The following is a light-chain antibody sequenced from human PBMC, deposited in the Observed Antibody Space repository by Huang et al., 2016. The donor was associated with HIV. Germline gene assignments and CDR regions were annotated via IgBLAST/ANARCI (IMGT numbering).Light chain of an antibody. CDR2: GAS. CDR3: QQFGSSPPYS. Sequence: IVLTQSPDTLSLSPGERATLSCRASQTVTNNYLAWYQQLPGPSRRLLSYGASTRATGIPDRFSCSGSGPDFPLTISRLEPKDFVVYYCQQFGSSPPYSFGQGTKLEIK. CDR1: QTVTNNY. J-gene: IGKJ2*03. V-gene: IGKV3-20*01.